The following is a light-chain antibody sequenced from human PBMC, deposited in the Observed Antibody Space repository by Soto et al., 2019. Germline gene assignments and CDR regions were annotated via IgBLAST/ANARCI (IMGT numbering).Light chain of an antibody. CDR1: QSVGSY. V-gene: IGKV3-11*01. CDR3: QQRSSWHLT. J-gene: IGKJ4*01. CDR2: EAF. Sequence: EIVLTQSPATLSLSPGERATLSCRAIQSVGSYFAWYQQKPGQAPRLLIYEAFSRATGIPARFSGSGSGTDFTLTISSLEPEDFAVYFCQQRSSWHLTFGGGTMVEIK.